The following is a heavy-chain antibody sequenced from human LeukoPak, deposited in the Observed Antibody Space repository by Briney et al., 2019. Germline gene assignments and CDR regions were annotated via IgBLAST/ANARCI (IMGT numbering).Heavy chain of an antibody. Sequence: GGSLRLSCAVSGFTFSVHYMEWVRQAPGKGLEWVGRIRKKGNSYTTEYAASVRGRFTISRDDSKNSVYLQMNSLKTEETAVYYCAREAAAGTGRDYWGQGTLVTVSS. J-gene: IGHJ4*02. CDR2: IRKKGNSYTT. CDR1: GFTFSVHY. V-gene: IGHV3-72*01. D-gene: IGHD6-13*01. CDR3: AREAAAGTGRDY.